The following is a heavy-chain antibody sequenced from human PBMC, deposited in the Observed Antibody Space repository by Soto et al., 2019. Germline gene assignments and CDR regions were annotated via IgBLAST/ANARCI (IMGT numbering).Heavy chain of an antibody. Sequence: LRLSCVVSGFTFEDSVMHWVRQVPGKGLEWVSGISLNSDVKGYADSVRGRFTISRDNARNSLFLQMTSLRGEVSALYYCARDMAHYDFWGHNERGLDVWGQGTAVTVSS. D-gene: IGHD3-3*01. CDR1: GFTFEDSV. CDR3: ARDMAHYDFWGHNERGLDV. J-gene: IGHJ6*02. V-gene: IGHV3-9*01. CDR2: ISLNSDVK.